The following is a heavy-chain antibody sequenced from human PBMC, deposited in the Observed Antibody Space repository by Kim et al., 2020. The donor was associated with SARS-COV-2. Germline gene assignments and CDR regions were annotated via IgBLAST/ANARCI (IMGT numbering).Heavy chain of an antibody. V-gene: IGHV3-73*01. J-gene: IGHJ6*02. CDR3: TRPSGSSGYFDYYYALDV. Sequence: KGRFTISRDDSKNTAYLQMNSLKTEDTAVYYCTRPSGSSGYFDYYYALDVWGQGTTVTVSS. D-gene: IGHD3-22*01.